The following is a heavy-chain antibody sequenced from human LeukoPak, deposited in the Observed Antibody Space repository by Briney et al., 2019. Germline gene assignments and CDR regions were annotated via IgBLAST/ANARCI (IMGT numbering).Heavy chain of an antibody. CDR2: ISAYNGNT. CDR3: AREQYQGWFDP. D-gene: IGHD4-11*01. CDR1: GYTFTSYG. J-gene: IGHJ5*02. V-gene: IGHV1-18*01. Sequence: ASVKVSCKASGYTFTSYGITWVRRAPGQGLEWMGWISAYNGNTNYAQKLQGRVTMTSDTSTSTAYMELRSLRSDDTAVYYCAREQYQGWFDPWGQGTLVTVSS.